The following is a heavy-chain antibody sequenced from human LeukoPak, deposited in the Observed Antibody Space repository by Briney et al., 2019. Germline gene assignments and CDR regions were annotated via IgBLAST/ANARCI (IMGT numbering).Heavy chain of an antibody. J-gene: IGHJ4*02. D-gene: IGHD6-19*01. Sequence: GALRLSCAVSGFTFDDYGMSWVRQAPGKGLEWVSGINWNGGSTGYVDSVKGRFTISRDNAKNSLHLQMNSLRAEDTALYYCARDISSGWYFDYWGQGTLVTVSS. CDR2: INWNGGST. CDR1: GFTFDDYG. CDR3: ARDISSGWYFDY. V-gene: IGHV3-20*04.